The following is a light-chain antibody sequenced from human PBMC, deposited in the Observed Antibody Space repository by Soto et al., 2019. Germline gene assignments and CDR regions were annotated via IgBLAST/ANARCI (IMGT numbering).Light chain of an antibody. J-gene: IGKJ5*01. Sequence: EIVMTQSPATLSFSPGEQAALSSLASQGIISNLAWYQHKPGEAPRLLIFDTSTRAAGIPARLSGGGSGTDFTLTISSLQSEDFAVYYCQQYNIWRSISFGQGTRLEIK. CDR2: DTS. CDR1: QGIISN. CDR3: QQYNIWRSIS. V-gene: IGKV3-15*01.